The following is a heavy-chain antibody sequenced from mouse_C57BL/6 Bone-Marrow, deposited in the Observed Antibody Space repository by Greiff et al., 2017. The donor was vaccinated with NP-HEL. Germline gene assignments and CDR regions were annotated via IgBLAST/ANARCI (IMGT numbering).Heavy chain of an antibody. V-gene: IGHV10-1*01. CDR2: IRSKSNNYAT. CDR1: GFSFNTYA. CDR3: VRQEGVYGRDYFDY. D-gene: IGHD1-1*01. J-gene: IGHJ2*01. Sequence: DVKLVESGGGLVQPKGSLKLSCAASGFSFNTYAMNWVRQAPGKGLEWVARIRSKSNNYATYYADSVKDRFTISRDDSESMLYLQMNNLKTEDTAMYYCVRQEGVYGRDYFDYWGQGTTLTVSS.